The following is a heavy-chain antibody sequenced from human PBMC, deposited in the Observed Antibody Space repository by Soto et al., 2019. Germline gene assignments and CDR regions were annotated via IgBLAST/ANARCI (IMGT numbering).Heavy chain of an antibody. D-gene: IGHD1-7*01. V-gene: IGHV3-23*01. Sequence: GRSLRLSCAASGFTFSSYAMSWVRQAPGKGLEWVSAISGSGGSTYYADSVKGRFTISRDNSKDTLYLQMNSLRAEDTAVYYCAYDITGTRGAWGQGTLVTVSS. J-gene: IGHJ4*02. CDR3: AYDITGTRGA. CDR1: GFTFSSYA. CDR2: ISGSGGST.